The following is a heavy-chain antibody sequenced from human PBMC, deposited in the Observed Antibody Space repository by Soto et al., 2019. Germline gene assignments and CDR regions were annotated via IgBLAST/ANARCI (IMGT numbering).Heavy chain of an antibody. CDR3: VRSVGAVAPFDY. J-gene: IGHJ4*02. V-gene: IGHV4-59*01. CDR2: LYYSGST. CDR1: SGSISSYF. D-gene: IGHD6-19*01. Sequence: QVQLQESGPGLVKPSETLSLTCTVSSGSISSYFWSWIRQPPGKGLEWIGYLYYSGSTNYTPSLKSRVTISVDTSKNQFSLNLTSVTTADAAVYYCVRSVGAVAPFDYWGQGTLVTVSS.